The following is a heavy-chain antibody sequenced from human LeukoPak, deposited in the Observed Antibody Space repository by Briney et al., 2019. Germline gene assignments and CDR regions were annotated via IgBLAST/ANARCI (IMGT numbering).Heavy chain of an antibody. CDR1: GFTFSSYA. CDR2: IGGSGGST. D-gene: IGHD6-19*01. CDR3: AKTRSGWPVPFDY. Sequence: GGSLRLSCAASGFTFSSYAMSWVRQAPGKGLEWVSTIGGSGGSTYYADSVKGRFTISRDNSKNTLYLQINSLRAEDTAVYYCAKTRSGWPVPFDYWGQGTLVTVSS. V-gene: IGHV3-23*01. J-gene: IGHJ4*02.